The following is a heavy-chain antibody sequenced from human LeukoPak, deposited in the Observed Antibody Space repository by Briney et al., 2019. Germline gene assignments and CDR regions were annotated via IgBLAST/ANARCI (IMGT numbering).Heavy chain of an antibody. CDR2: IYTSGTI. J-gene: IGHJ3*02. V-gene: IGHV4-4*07. D-gene: IGHD3-10*01. Sequence: PSETLSLTCTVSGGSISGYYWSWIRQPAGTALEWIGRIYTSGTITYNPSLKSRVTMSVDTSKNQFSLKLSSVTAADTAVYYCARRLITMVRGVIRPYAFDIWGQGTMVTVSS. CDR1: GGSISGYY. CDR3: ARRLITMVRGVIRPYAFDI.